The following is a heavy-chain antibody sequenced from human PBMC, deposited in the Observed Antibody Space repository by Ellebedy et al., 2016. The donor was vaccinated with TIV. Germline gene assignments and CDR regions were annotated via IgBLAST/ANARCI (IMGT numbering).Heavy chain of an antibody. CDR1: GGSISSSSY. Sequence: SETLSLTXTVPGGSISSSSYWGWIRQPPGKGLEWIGSFYHSGSTYYNPSLKNRVTISVDTSKNQFSLKLSSVTAADTALYYCASPIRVAIDQFDYWGQGTLVTVSS. D-gene: IGHD5-12*01. CDR3: ASPIRVAIDQFDY. CDR2: FYHSGST. V-gene: IGHV4-39*01. J-gene: IGHJ4*02.